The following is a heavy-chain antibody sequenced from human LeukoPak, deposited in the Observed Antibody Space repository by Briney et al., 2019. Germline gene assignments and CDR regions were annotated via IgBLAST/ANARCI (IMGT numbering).Heavy chain of an antibody. CDR1: GFTFSSYG. V-gene: IGHV3-30*02. J-gene: IGHJ4*02. CDR3: AKGAIFEDY. D-gene: IGHD3-3*01. CDR2: IWYDGSNK. Sequence: GGSLRLSCAASGFTFSSYGMHWVRQTPGKGLEWVAVIWYDGSNKYYADSAKGRFTISRDNSKNTLYLQMNSLRAEDTAVYYCAKGAIFEDYWGQGTLVTVSS.